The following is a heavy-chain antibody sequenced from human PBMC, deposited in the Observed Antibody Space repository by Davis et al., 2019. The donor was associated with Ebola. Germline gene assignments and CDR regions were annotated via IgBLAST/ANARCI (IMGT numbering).Heavy chain of an antibody. V-gene: IGHV3-15*01. CDR1: GFTFSNAW. J-gene: IGHJ4*02. D-gene: IGHD1-7*01. Sequence: GESLKISCAASGFTFSNAWMSWVRQAPGKGLEWVGRIKSKTDGETTDYAAPVKGRFTISRDDSKNTLYLQMNSLKTEDTAVYYCTTHTSPYNWNYADFDYWGQGTLVTVSS. CDR3: TTHTSPYNWNYADFDY. CDR2: IKSKTDGETT.